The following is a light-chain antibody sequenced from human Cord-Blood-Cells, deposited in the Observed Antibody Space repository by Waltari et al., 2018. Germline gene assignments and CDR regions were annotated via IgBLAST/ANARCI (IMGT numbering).Light chain of an antibody. CDR2: EVS. Sequence: QSALTQPASVSGSPGQSITISCTGTSSGVGGYNYVSWYQQHPGKAPKLMIYEVSNRPSGVSNRFSGSKSGNTASLTSSGLQAEDEADYYCSSYTSSSTYVFGTGTKVTVL. CDR1: SSGVGGYNY. CDR3: SSYTSSSTYV. J-gene: IGLJ1*01. V-gene: IGLV2-14*01.